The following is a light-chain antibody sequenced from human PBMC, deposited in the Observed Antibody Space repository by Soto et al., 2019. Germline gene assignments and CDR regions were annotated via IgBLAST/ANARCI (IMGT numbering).Light chain of an antibody. Sequence: DIVMTQSPDSLAVSLGERATINCKSSQSIFYSSNSKNYLAWYQQKPGQPPKLLIYWASTRESGVPDRFSGSGSGTDFSLTISSLQAEDVAVYYCQQYYSPSWTFGQGTRVEIK. CDR3: QQYYSPSWT. CDR2: WAS. V-gene: IGKV4-1*01. J-gene: IGKJ1*01. CDR1: QSIFYSSNSKNY.